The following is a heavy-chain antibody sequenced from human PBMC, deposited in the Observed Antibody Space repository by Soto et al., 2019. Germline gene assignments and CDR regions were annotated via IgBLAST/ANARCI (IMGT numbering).Heavy chain of an antibody. CDR3: ARDRGRGGSYYIYFYGMDV. CDR2: INPSGGSK. CDR1: GYTFTTYY. V-gene: IGHV1-46*01. Sequence: QVQVVQSGAEVKKPGASVKVSCKASGYTFTTYYIHWVRQAPGQGLEWKGVINPSGGSKNYAQKFQGRVTMTRDTSTSTVYRELSSLRSEDTAVYYCARDRGRGGSYYIYFYGMDVWGPGTTVTVSS. J-gene: IGHJ6*02. D-gene: IGHD1-26*01.